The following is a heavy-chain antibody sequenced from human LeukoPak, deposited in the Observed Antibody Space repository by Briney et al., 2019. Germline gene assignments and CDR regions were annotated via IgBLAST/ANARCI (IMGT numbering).Heavy chain of an antibody. Sequence: GASVKVSCKASGYTFTGYYIHWGRQAPGQGLEWMGWINPNSGGTNYAQKFQGRVTMTRDTSISTAYMQLSRLRSDDTAVYYCARDFGDSSGYLVDNWGQGTLVTVSS. CDR3: ARDFGDSSGYLVDN. D-gene: IGHD3-22*01. V-gene: IGHV1-2*02. J-gene: IGHJ4*02. CDR2: INPNSGGT. CDR1: GYTFTGYY.